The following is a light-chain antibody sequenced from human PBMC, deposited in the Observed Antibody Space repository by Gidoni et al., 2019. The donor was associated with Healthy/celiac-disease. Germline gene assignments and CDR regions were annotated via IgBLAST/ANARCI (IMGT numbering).Light chain of an antibody. CDR2: GAS. Sequence: EIVLPQSPGTLSLSPGERVTLSCRAGQSVSSSYLAWYQQKPGQAPRLLIYGASRRATGIPDRFSGSGAGTEFTLTISRLEAEDYAVDYCQQYGSSPLLTFGGGTKVEIK. CDR3: QQYGSSPLLT. CDR1: QSVSSSY. J-gene: IGKJ4*01. V-gene: IGKV3-20*01.